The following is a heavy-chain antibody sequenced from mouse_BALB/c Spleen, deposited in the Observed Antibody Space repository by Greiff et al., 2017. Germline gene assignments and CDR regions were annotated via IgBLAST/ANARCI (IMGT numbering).Heavy chain of an antibody. CDR1: GYTFTSYW. V-gene: IGHV1S81*02. J-gene: IGHJ4*01. Sequence: QVQLKQPGAELVKPGASVKLSCKASGYTFTSYWMHWVKQRPGQGLEWIGEINPSNGRTNYNEKFKSKATLTVDKSSSTAYMQLSSLTSEDSAVYYCARSPLQGYAMDYWGQGTSVTVSS. D-gene: IGHD1-1*01. CDR2: INPSNGRT. CDR3: ARSPLQGYAMDY.